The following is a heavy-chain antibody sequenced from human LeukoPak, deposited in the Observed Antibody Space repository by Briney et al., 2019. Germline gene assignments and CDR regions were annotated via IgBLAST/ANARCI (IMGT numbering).Heavy chain of an antibody. CDR1: GFTFSSYE. J-gene: IGHJ5*02. CDR2: ISSSGSTI. V-gene: IGHV3-48*03. D-gene: IGHD3-3*01. CDR3: ASTTIFGPLDP. Sequence: GGPLRLSCAASGFTFSSYEMNWVRQAPGKGLEWVSYISSSGSTIYYADSVKGRFTISRDNAKNSLYLQMNSLRAEDTAVYYCASTTIFGPLDPWGQGTLVTVSS.